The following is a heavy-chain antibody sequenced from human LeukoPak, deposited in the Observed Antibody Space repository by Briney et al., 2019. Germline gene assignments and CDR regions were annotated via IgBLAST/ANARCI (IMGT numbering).Heavy chain of an antibody. CDR2: IKQDGSEK. CDR1: GFTFSSYW. CDR3: ARLGEKADFDY. D-gene: IGHD3-16*01. J-gene: IGHJ4*02. Sequence: PGGSLRLSCAASGFTFSSYWMSWVRQAPGKGLEWVANIKQDGSEKYYVDSVKDRFTMSRDNAKNSLYLQLNSLRAEDTAVYYCARLGEKADFDYWGQGTLVTVSS. V-gene: IGHV3-7*01.